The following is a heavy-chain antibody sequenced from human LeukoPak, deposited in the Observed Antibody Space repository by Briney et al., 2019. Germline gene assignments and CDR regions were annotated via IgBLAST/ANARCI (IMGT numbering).Heavy chain of an antibody. CDR1: GGSISSYY. Sequence: SETLSLTCTVSGGSISSYYWSWIRQPPGKGLEWIGYIYYSGSTNYNPSLKSRVTISEDTSKNQFSLKLSSVTAADTAVCYCARDGPEGYYYYGMDVWGQGTTVTVSS. CDR3: ARDGPEGYYYYGMDV. CDR2: IYYSGST. J-gene: IGHJ6*02. D-gene: IGHD7-27*01. V-gene: IGHV4-59*01.